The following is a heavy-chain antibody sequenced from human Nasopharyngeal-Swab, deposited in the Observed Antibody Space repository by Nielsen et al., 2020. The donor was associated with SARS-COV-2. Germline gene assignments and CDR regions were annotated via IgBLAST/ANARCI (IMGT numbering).Heavy chain of an antibody. J-gene: IGHJ4*02. CDR2: INHSGST. D-gene: IGHD5-18*01. V-gene: IGHV4-34*01. CDR3: ARGGYSYGPDY. CDR1: GGSFSGYY. Sequence: SETLSLTCAVYGGSFSGYYWSWIRQPPGKGLEWIGEINHSGSTNYNPSLKSRVTISVDTSKNQFSLKLSSVTAADTAVYYCARGGYSYGPDYWSQGTLVTVSS.